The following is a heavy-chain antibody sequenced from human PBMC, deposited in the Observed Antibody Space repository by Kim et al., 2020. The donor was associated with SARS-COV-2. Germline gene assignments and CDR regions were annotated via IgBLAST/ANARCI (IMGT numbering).Heavy chain of an antibody. J-gene: IGHJ4*02. CDR3: ARGPQAHYYDSSGYFDY. Sequence: SETLSLTCAVYGGSFSGYYWSWIRQPPGKGLEWIGEINHSGSTNYNPSLKSRVTISVDTSKNQFSLKLSSVTAADTAVYYCARGPQAHYYDSSGYFDYWGQGTLVTVSS. D-gene: IGHD3-22*01. CDR1: GGSFSGYY. CDR2: INHSGST. V-gene: IGHV4-34*01.